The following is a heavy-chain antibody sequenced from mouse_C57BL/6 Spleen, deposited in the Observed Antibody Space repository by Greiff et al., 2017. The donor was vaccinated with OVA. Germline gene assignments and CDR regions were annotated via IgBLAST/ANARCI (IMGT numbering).Heavy chain of an antibody. CDR1: GYTFTSYW. J-gene: IGHJ3*01. V-gene: IGHV1-50*01. Sequence: QVQLKQPGAELVKPGASVKLSCKASGYTFTSYWMQWVKQRPGQGLEWIGEIDPSGSYTNYNQKFKGKATLTVDTSSSTAYMQLSSLTSEDSAVYYCARLYDWKAYWGQGTLVTVSA. CDR3: ARLYDWKAY. CDR2: IDPSGSYT. D-gene: IGHD2-4*01.